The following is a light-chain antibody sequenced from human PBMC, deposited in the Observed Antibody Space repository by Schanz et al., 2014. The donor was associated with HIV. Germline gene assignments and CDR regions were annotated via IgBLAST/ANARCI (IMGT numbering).Light chain of an antibody. J-gene: IGLJ3*02. CDR2: NNN. V-gene: IGLV1-40*01. Sequence: QSVLTQPPSVSGAPGQRVTISCTGSSSNIGAGYDVPWYQQLPGAAPKLLINNNNNRPSGVPDRFSGSKSGTSASLAITGLQAEDEADYYCQTYDYRLSGSRVFGGGTKVTVL. CDR1: SSNIGAGYD. CDR3: QTYDYRLSGSRV.